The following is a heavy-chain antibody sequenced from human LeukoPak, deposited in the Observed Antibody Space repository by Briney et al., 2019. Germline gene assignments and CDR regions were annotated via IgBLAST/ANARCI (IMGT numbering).Heavy chain of an antibody. CDR3: ARHVWGVINWFDP. CDR2: INPSSGGT. CDR1: GYTFTGYY. Sequence: ASVKVSCKASGYTFTGYYMHWVRQAPGQGLEWMGWINPSSGGTNYAQKFQGRVTMTRDTSISTAYMELSRLRSDDTAVYYCARHVWGVINWFDPWGQGTLVTVSS. D-gene: IGHD3-16*01. V-gene: IGHV1-2*02. J-gene: IGHJ5*02.